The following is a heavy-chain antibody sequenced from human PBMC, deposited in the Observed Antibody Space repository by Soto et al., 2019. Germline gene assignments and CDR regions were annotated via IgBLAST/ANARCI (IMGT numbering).Heavy chain of an antibody. CDR3: ARDAAAGLTDY. CDR2: ISAYNGNT. CDR1: GYTFASYG. V-gene: IGHV1-18*01. J-gene: IGHJ4*02. D-gene: IGHD6-13*01. Sequence: GASVKVSCKASGYTFASYGISWVRQAPGQGLEWMGWISAYNGNTKYAQKFQGRVTMTTDTSTSTAYMEVRSLRSDDTAVYYCARDAAAGLTDYWGQGTLVTVSS.